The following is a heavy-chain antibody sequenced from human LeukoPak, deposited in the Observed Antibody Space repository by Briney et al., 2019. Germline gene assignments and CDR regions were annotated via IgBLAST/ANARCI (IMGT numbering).Heavy chain of an antibody. CDR3: ARDRKYGSGFNY. CDR1: GGSISSGSYY. J-gene: IGHJ4*02. CDR2: IYYSGST. V-gene: IGHV4-61*01. Sequence: PSQTLSLTCTVSGGSISSGSYYWSWIRQPPGKGLEWIGYIYYSGSTNYNPSLKSRVTISVDTSKNQFSLKLSSVTAADTAVYYCARDRKYGSGFNYWGQGTLVTVSS. D-gene: IGHD3-10*01.